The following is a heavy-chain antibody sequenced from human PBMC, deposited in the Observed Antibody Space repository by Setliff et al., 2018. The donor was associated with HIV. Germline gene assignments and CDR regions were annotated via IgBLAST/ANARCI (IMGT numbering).Heavy chain of an antibody. J-gene: IGHJ6*03. D-gene: IGHD3-10*01. Sequence: SETLSLTCAVYGGSFNGYYWSWIRQPPGKGLEWIGEINHSGSTNYNPSLKSRVTISLDTSKNHFSLKLSSVTAADTAVYYCARGRGRITMLQGVTTFEYYMDVWDKGTTVTVSS. CDR3: ARGRGRITMLQGVTTFEYYMDV. V-gene: IGHV4-34*01. CDR2: INHSGST. CDR1: GGSFNGYY.